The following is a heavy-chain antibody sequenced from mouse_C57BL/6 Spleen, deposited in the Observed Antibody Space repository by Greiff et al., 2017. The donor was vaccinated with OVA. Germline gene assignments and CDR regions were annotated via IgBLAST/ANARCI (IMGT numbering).Heavy chain of an antibody. J-gene: IGHJ4*01. CDR3: ARLGEYSAMDY. V-gene: IGHV1-64*01. CDR2: IHPNSGST. Sequence: QVQLQQPGAELVKPGASVKLSCKASGYTFTSYWMHWVKQRPGQGLEWIGMIHPNSGSTNYNEKFKSKATLTVDKSSSTAYMQRSSLTSEDTAVYYCARLGEYSAMDYWGQGTSVTVSS. CDR1: GYTFTSYW.